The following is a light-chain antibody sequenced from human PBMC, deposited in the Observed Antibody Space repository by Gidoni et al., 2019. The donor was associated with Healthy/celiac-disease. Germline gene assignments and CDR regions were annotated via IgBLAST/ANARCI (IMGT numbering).Light chain of an antibody. J-gene: IGKJ1*01. CDR3: QQSYSTPWT. Sequence: IQTIQSPSSLSASVGDRVTITCRASQSISSYLNWYQQKPGKAPKLLIYAASSLQSGVPSRFSGSGSGTDFTLTISSLQPEDFATYYCQQSYSTPWTFGQGTKVEIK. V-gene: IGKV1-39*01. CDR2: AAS. CDR1: QSISSY.